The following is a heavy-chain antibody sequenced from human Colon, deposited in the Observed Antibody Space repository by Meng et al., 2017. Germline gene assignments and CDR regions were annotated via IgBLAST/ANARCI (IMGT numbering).Heavy chain of an antibody. Sequence: ASVKVSCKASGYTFTNYAMNWVRQAPGQGLEWMGWINTNTGNPTYAPGFTGRFVFSLDTPVSTAHLQISSLEAEDTAVYYCARGISMLRRYYFDYWGQGTLVTVSS. CDR3: ARGISMLRRYYFDY. V-gene: IGHV7-4-1*02. CDR2: INTNTGNP. J-gene: IGHJ4*02. D-gene: IGHD2/OR15-2a*01. CDR1: GYTFTNYA.